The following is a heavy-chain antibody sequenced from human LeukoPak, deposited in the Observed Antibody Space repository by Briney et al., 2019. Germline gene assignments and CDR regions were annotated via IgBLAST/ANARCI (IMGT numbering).Heavy chain of an antibody. CDR1: GFTFSSYS. CDR3: ASVYYYDRLDY. D-gene: IGHD3-22*01. CDR2: ISTSSSYI. J-gene: IGHJ4*02. Sequence: PGGSLRLSCTASGFTFSSYSMNWVRQAPGKGLEWVSSISTSSSYISYADSVKGRFTISRDNAKNSLYLQMNSLRAEDTAVYYCASVYYYDRLDYWGQGTLVTVSS. V-gene: IGHV3-21*04.